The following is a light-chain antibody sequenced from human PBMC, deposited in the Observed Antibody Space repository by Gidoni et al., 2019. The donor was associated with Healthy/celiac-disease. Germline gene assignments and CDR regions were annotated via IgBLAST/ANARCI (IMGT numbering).Light chain of an antibody. CDR2: KAS. CDR3: QPYNSYSPWST. V-gene: IGKV1-5*03. Sequence: DIQMTQSPSTLSASVGDRVTITCRASQSISSWLAWYPQKPGKAPKLLIYKASSLESGVPSRFSGSASGTEFTLTISRLQPDDFATYYCQPYNSYSPWSTFGQGTKLEI. J-gene: IGKJ2*01. CDR1: QSISSW.